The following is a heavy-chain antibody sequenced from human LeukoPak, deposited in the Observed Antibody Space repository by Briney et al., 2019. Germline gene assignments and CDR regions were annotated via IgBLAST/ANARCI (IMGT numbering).Heavy chain of an antibody. CDR2: ISGSGGST. CDR1: GFTFSNYW. V-gene: IGHV3-23*01. J-gene: IGHJ5*02. Sequence: GGSLRLSCAASGFTFSNYWMHWVRQAPGKGLEWVSAISGSGGSTYYADSVKGRFTISRDNSKNTLYLQMNSLRAEDTAVYYCAKNKDPLLWFGESPFDPWGQGTLVTVSS. D-gene: IGHD3-10*01. CDR3: AKNKDPLLWFGESPFDP.